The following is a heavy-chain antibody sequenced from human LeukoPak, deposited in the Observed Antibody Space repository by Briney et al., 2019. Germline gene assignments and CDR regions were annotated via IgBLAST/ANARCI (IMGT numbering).Heavy chain of an antibody. V-gene: IGHV1-18*01. CDR3: ARASSSWYYDFWSGYYPLENYQFDP. D-gene: IGHD3-3*01. J-gene: IGHJ5*02. CDR2: ISAYNGNT. Sequence: GASVKVSCKASGGTFSSYAISWVRQAPGQGLEWMGWISAYNGNTNYAQKLQGRVTMTTDTSTSTAYMELRSLRSDDTAVYYCARASSSWYYDFWSGYYPLENYQFDPWGQGTLVTVSS. CDR1: GGTFSSYA.